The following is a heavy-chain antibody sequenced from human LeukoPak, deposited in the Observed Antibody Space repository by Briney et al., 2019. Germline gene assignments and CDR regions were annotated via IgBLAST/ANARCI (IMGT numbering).Heavy chain of an antibody. J-gene: IGHJ6*02. CDR2: ISGSGDSP. CDR1: GFTFNNYA. Sequence: GGSLRLSCAASGFTFNNYAMTWVRQAPGKGLEWVSAISGSGDSPYYADSVKGRFTISRDNSKNTLYLQMNSLRAEDTAVYYCAKSSRHIYYGSGKSSHDYYYYYGMDVWGQGTTVTVSS. V-gene: IGHV3-23*01. CDR3: AKSSRHIYYGSGKSSHDYYYYYGMDV. D-gene: IGHD3-10*01.